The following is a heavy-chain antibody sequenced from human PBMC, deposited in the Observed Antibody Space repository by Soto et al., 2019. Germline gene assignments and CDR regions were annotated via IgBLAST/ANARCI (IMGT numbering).Heavy chain of an antibody. V-gene: IGHV3-21*01. CDR1: GFTFNSYS. D-gene: IGHD1-1*01. CDR2: ISSSSTFI. CDR3: ARGRPTGYSYYGMDV. J-gene: IGHJ6*02. Sequence: GGSLRLSCVASGFTFNSYSMNWVRQAPGKGLEWVSSISSSSTFIYDADSVKGRFSISRDNAKNSLFLQMNSLRAEDTAVYFCARGRPTGYSYYGMDVWGQGTTVTVSS.